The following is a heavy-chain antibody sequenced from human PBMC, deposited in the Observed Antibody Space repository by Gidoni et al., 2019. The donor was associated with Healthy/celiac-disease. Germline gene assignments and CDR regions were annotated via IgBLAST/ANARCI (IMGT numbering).Heavy chain of an antibody. D-gene: IGHD6-13*01. CDR3: ARGPYSSSWYHYYYYYGMDV. CDR2: MNPNSGNT. Sequence: QVQLVQSGAEVKKPGASVKVPCKASGYTFTSYYINWVRQATGQGLEWMGWMNPNSGNTGYAQKFQGRVTMTRNTSISTAYMELSSLRSEDTAVYYCARGPYSSSWYHYYYYYGMDVWGQGTTVTVSS. V-gene: IGHV1-8*01. J-gene: IGHJ6*02. CDR1: GYTFTSYY.